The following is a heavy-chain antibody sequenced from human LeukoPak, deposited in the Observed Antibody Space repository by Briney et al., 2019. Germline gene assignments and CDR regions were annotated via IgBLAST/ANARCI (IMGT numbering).Heavy chain of an antibody. CDR3: ARLIAKLPPSYYYGMDV. Sequence: PSETLSLTCAVYGGSFSGYYWSWIRQPPEKGLEWIGEINHSGSTNYNPSLKSRVTISVDTSKNQFSLKLSSVTAADTAVYYCARLIAKLPPSYYYGMDVWGQGTTVTVSS. CDR1: GGSFSGYY. D-gene: IGHD3-22*01. J-gene: IGHJ6*02. V-gene: IGHV4-34*01. CDR2: INHSGST.